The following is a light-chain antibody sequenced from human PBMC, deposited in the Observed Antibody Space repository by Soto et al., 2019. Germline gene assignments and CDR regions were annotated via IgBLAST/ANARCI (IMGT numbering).Light chain of an antibody. CDR2: CAS. V-gene: IGKV3-20*01. J-gene: IGKJ1*01. CDR3: QQCGSSLWT. Sequence: EIVLTQSPGTLSLSPGERATLSCRASQSVSCSSLAWYQQKPGQAPRLLSYCASSMATGIPDRFSGSGSGTGFTVAMKRLEPEDGAVYYCQQCGSSLWTFGQGTKVEIK. CDR1: QSVSCSS.